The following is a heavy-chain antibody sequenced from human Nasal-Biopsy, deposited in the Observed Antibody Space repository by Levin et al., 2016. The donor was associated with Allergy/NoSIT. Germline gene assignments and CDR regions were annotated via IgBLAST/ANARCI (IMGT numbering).Heavy chain of an antibody. CDR2: ISGDGTDK. D-gene: IGHD2-2*03. CDR3: ARDHKSSGYCSLTSCYLLDL. CDR1: RFSLSRYA. Sequence: GESLKISCAASKDSRFSLSRYAMHWVRQAPGKGLEWVAVISGDGTDKQYAESVRGRFTISRDNSKETLYLQMNSLRPEDTAVYYCARDHKSSGYCSLTSCYLLDLWGQGTPVTVS. V-gene: IGHV3-30*04. J-gene: IGHJ5*02.